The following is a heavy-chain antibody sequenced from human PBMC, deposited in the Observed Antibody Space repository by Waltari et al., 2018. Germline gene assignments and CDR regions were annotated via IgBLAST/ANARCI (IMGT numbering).Heavy chain of an antibody. CDR1: GGSISSYY. Sequence: QVQLQESGPGLVKPSDTLSLTCTVPGGSISSYYWSWIRQPAGKGLEWIGRIYTSGSTNYNPSLKSRVTMSVDTSKNQFSLKLSSVTAADTAVYYCARDVSITMGRGVIDYMDVWGKGTTVTISS. V-gene: IGHV4-4*07. J-gene: IGHJ6*03. CDR3: ARDVSITMGRGVIDYMDV. CDR2: IYTSGST. D-gene: IGHD3-10*01.